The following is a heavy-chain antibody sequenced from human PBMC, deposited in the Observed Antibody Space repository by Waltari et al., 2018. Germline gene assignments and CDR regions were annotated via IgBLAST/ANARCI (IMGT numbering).Heavy chain of an antibody. CDR1: GFSLSTSGVG. Sequence: QITLKESGPTLVKPKQTLTLTCTFSGFSLSTSGVGVGWIRQPPGKALEWIALIYWNDDKRSSPSLKSRLTITKDTSKNQVVLTMTNMDPVDTATYYCAHAAAGTIPLDYWRQGTLVTVSS. CDR3: AHAAAGTIPLDY. CDR2: IYWNDDK. D-gene: IGHD6-13*01. V-gene: IGHV2-5*01. J-gene: IGHJ4*02.